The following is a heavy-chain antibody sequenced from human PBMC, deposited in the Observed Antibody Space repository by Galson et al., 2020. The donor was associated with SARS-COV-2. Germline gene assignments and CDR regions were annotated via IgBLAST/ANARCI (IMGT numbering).Heavy chain of an antibody. V-gene: IGHV4-39*07. CDR1: GDSISSIIYY. CDR3: ARIPVAGFKVSIDY. Sequence: SETLSITCNVSGDSISSIIYYWGWLRQPPGKGLEWIGSIYYSGDTYYNPSLESRATISVDTSKNQFSLKLSSVTAADTAVYFCARIPVAGFKVSIDYWGRGTLVTVSS. CDR2: IYYSGDT. J-gene: IGHJ4*02. D-gene: IGHD6-19*01.